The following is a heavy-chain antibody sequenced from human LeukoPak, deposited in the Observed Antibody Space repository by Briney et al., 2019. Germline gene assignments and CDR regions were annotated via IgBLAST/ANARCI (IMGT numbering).Heavy chain of an antibody. CDR1: GFTVSSNY. CDR3: ARDCYGSGTYHAS. V-gene: IGHV3-66*01. Sequence: GGSLRLSCAASGFTVSSNYMSWVRQAPGKGLEWVSVIYSGGSTYYADSVKGRFTISRDNSKNTLYLQINSLRAEGTAVYYCARDCYGSGTYHASWGQGTLVTVSS. J-gene: IGHJ5*02. D-gene: IGHD3-10*01. CDR2: IYSGGST.